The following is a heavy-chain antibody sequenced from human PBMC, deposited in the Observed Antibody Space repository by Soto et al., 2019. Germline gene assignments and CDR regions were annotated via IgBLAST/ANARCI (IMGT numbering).Heavy chain of an antibody. CDR1: GFIFANYG. CDR2: ITYEGSNK. D-gene: IGHD1-1*01. CDR3: AKARGANNWANYYGLDV. V-gene: IGHV3-30*18. J-gene: IGHJ6*02. Sequence: EGSLRLSCAASGFIFANYGMHWVRQAPGKGLEWVALITYEGSNKYYADAVKGRFTISRDNAKNMVSLQMDSLRAEDTAVYYCAKARGANNWANYYGLDVWCQGTTVTVYS.